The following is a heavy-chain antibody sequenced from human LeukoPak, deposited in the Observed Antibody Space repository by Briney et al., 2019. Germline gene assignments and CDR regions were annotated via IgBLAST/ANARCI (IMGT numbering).Heavy chain of an antibody. Sequence: PGGSLRLSCAASGFTFASYSMNWVRQAPGRGLEWVSSISGDSTYIYNAGSVKGRFTISRDNAQASLYLQMISLRADDTAVYYCARVSGRLERQSDLDYWGQGTLVIVSS. CDR2: ISGDSTYI. CDR1: GFTFASYS. V-gene: IGHV3-21*01. J-gene: IGHJ4*02. D-gene: IGHD1-1*01. CDR3: ARVSGRLERQSDLDY.